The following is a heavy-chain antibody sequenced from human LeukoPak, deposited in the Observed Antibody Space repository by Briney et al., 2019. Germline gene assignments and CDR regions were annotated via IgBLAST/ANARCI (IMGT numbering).Heavy chain of an antibody. CDR2: IYTSGST. V-gene: IGHV4-4*07. D-gene: IGHD3-22*01. CDR3: ARERPSTYYYDSSGYPGGRYFDY. Sequence: SETLSLTCTVSGGSISSYYWSWIRQPAGKGLEWIGRIYTSGSTNYNPSLKSRVTISVDKSKNQFSLKLSSVTAADTAVYYRARERPSTYYYDSSGYPGGRYFDYWGQGTLVTVSS. J-gene: IGHJ4*02. CDR1: GGSISSYY.